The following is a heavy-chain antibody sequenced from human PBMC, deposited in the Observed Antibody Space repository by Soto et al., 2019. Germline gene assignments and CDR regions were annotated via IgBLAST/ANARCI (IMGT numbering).Heavy chain of an antibody. D-gene: IGHD6-19*01. CDR1: GLSMSGYL. J-gene: IGHJ6*03. Sequence: PSETLSLTCTGSGLSMSGYLWNWIRQPPGKGLEWIAYIHYTGSTNYNSSLMSRVTISIETSKNQFSLNLNSVTAADTAVYYCARQPGGRYGWDYMDVWDKGTTVTVSS. CDR2: IHYTGST. CDR3: ARQPGGRYGWDYMDV. V-gene: IGHV4-59*08.